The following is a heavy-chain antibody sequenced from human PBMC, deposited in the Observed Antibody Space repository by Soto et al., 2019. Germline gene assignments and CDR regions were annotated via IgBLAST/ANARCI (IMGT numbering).Heavy chain of an antibody. CDR2: ISYDGSNK. D-gene: IGHD3-10*01. J-gene: IGHJ4*02. CDR1: GFTFSSYG. CDR3: AKDPYGSGSYLTVLGY. Sequence: QVQLVESGGGVVQPGRSLRLSCAASGFTFSSYGMHWVRQAPGKGLEWVAVISYDGSNKYYADSVKGRFTISRDNSKNTLYLQMNSLRAEDTAVYFCAKDPYGSGSYLTVLGYWGQGTLVTVSS. V-gene: IGHV3-30*18.